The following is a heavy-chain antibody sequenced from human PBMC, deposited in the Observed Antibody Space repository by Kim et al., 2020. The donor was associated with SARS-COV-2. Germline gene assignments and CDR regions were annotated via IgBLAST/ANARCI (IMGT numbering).Heavy chain of an antibody. J-gene: IGHJ4*02. CDR2: INPQGGST. CDR1: GYSFRDYY. D-gene: IGHD6-13*01. CDR3: ARAPGSNRDTLDF. Sequence: ASVKVSCKASGYSFRDYYTHCVRQAPGQGLEWMGIINPQGGSTHYAQKFQGRLTMMRDTSTSTVYMDLRSLRPDDTAVYFCARAPGSNRDTLDFWGQGTPVTVSS. V-gene: IGHV1-46*01.